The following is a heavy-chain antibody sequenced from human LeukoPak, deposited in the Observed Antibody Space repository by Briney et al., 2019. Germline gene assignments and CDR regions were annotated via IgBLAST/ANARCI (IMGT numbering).Heavy chain of an antibody. V-gene: IGHV1-2*02. CDR3: ARVYYYDSSGYTLDY. D-gene: IGHD3-22*01. Sequence: GASVKVSCKASGYTFTGYYMHWVRQAPGHGLEWMGWINPNSGGTNYAQKFQGRVTMTRDTSISTAYMELSRLRSDDTAVYYCARVYYYDSSGYTLDYWGQGTLVTVSS. CDR1: GYTFTGYY. J-gene: IGHJ4*02. CDR2: INPNSGGT.